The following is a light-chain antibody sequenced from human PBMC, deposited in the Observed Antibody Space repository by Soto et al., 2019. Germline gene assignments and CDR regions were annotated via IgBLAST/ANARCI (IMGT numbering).Light chain of an antibody. CDR3: SSYTSSSTPYV. J-gene: IGLJ1*01. V-gene: IGLV2-14*03. Sequence: QSALTQPASGSGSPGLSITISCTGTSSDVGTYNYVSWYQQHPGKAPKLMIYDVRNRPSGVSNRFSGSKSGNTASLTISGLQAEDEADYYCSSYTSSSTPYVFGTGTKVTVL. CDR2: DVR. CDR1: SSDVGTYNY.